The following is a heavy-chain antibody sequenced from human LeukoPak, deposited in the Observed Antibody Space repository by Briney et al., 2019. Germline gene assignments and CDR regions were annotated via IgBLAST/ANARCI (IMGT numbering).Heavy chain of an antibody. CDR3: ARHNVAVAHNEFDY. CDR1: GGSFSGNY. J-gene: IGHJ4*02. V-gene: IGHV4-34*01. CDR2: INHSGFT. D-gene: IGHD6-19*01. Sequence: SETLSLTCGVYGGSFSGNYWSWFRQPPGKGLEWIGEINHSGFTNYNPSLKSRVTISVDTSENQFSLKVTSVTAADAAIYYCARHNVAVAHNEFDYWGQGTLVTVSS.